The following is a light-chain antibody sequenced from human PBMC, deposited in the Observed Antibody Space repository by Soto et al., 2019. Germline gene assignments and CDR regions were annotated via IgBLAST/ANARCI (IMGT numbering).Light chain of an antibody. CDR3: NSYTSDNTYV. Sequence: QSALTQPASVSGSPGQSITISCTGTSSVVGGYNYVSWYQQHPGKAPKLMIYDVRVRPSGVSNRFSGSKSGNTASLTISGLQAEDGADYYCNSYTSDNTYVFGTGTKVTVL. V-gene: IGLV2-14*01. CDR2: DVR. CDR1: SSVVGGYNY. J-gene: IGLJ1*01.